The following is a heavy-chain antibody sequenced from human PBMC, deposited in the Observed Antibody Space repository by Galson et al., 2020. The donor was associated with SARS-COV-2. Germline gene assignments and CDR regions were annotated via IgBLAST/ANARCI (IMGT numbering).Heavy chain of an antibody. V-gene: IGHV4-4*07. CDR3: ARDGGDYGDYDGMDV. CDR1: GGSISSYY. CDR2: IYTSGST. D-gene: IGHD4-17*01. Sequence: SQTLSLTCTVSGGSISSYYWSWIRQPAGKGLEWIGRIYTSGSTNYNPSLKSRVTMSVDTSKNQFSLKLSSVTAADTAGYYCARDGGDYGDYDGMDVWGQGTTVTVSS. J-gene: IGHJ6*02.